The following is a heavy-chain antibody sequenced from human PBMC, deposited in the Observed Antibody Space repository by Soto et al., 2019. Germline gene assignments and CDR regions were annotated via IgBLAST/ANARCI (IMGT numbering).Heavy chain of an antibody. CDR1: GFPFSIYA. CDR2: ISGSGDNT. CDR3: AKGYYSGYYVAYFDY. V-gene: IGHV3-23*01. D-gene: IGHD5-12*01. Sequence: GGSLRLSCAASGFPFSIYAMHLVRQSPGKGLEWVAAISGSGDNTYYADSVKGRFTISRDNSKNTLYLQLNSLRAEDTALYYCAKGYYSGYYVAYFDYWDQGPFVTIFS. J-gene: IGHJ4*02.